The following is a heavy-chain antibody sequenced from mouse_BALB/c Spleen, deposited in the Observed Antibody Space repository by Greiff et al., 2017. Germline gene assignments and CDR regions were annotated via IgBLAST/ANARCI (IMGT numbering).Heavy chain of an antibody. Sequence: VQGVESGAELAKPGASVKMSCKASGYTFTSYWMHWVKQRPGQGLEWIGYINPSTGYTEYNQKFKDKATLTADKSSSTAYMQLSSLTSEDSAVYYCARWRGNYVDWFAYWGQGTLVTVSA. J-gene: IGHJ3*01. V-gene: IGHV1-7*01. D-gene: IGHD2-1*01. CDR2: INPSTGYT. CDR3: ARWRGNYVDWFAY. CDR1: GYTFTSYW.